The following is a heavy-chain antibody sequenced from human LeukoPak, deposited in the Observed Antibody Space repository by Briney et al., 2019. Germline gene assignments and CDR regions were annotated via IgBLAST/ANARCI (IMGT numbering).Heavy chain of an antibody. Sequence: GGSLRLSCAASGFTFSSYGMHWVRQAPGKGLEWVAVISYDGSNKYYADSVKGRFTISRDNSKNTLYLQMNSLRAEDTAVYYCAKDYEGSGNSHDAFDIWGQGTMVTVSS. CDR1: GFTFSSYG. CDR2: ISYDGSNK. J-gene: IGHJ3*02. CDR3: AKDYEGSGNSHDAFDI. D-gene: IGHD3-10*01. V-gene: IGHV3-30*18.